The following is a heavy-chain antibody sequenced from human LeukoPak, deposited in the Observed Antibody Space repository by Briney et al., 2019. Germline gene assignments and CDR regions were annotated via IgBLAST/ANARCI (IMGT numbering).Heavy chain of an antibody. CDR1: GDSVSSNSAA. CDR3: AALGYCSSTSCYADGDFDY. CDR2: TYYRSKWYN. J-gene: IGHJ4*02. V-gene: IGHV6-1*01. D-gene: IGHD2-2*01. Sequence: SQTLSLTCAISGDSVSSNSAAWNWIRQSPSRGLEWLGRTYYRSKWYNDYAVSVKSRITINPDTSKNQFSLQLNSVTPEDTAVYYCAALGYCSSTSCYADGDFDYWGQGTLVTVSS.